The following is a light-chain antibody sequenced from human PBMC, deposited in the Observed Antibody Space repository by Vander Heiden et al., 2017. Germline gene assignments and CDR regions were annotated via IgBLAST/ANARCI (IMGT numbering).Light chain of an antibody. CDR2: DAS. CDR1: QSVSSY. J-gene: IGKJ2*01. V-gene: IGKV3-11*01. Sequence: EIVWKRAPATLSLSPGERATLSCRASQSVSSYLAWYQQKPGQAPRLLIYDASNRATGIPARFSGSGSGTDFTLTISSLEPEDFAVYYCQQRSNWPPYTFGQGTKLEIK. CDR3: QQRSNWPPYT.